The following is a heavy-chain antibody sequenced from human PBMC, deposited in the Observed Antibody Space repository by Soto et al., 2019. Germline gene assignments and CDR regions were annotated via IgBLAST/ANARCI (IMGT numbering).Heavy chain of an antibody. D-gene: IGHD3-22*01. V-gene: IGHV1-69*13. J-gene: IGHJ4*02. Sequence: GASVKVSCKASGGTFSSYAISWVRQAPGQGLEWMGGIIPIFGTANYAQKFQGRVTITADESTSTAYMELSSLRSEDTAVYYCARDPRTYYYDTTGAPIDFWGQGTLVTVSS. CDR1: GGTFSSYA. CDR2: IIPIFGTA. CDR3: ARDPRTYYYDTTGAPIDF.